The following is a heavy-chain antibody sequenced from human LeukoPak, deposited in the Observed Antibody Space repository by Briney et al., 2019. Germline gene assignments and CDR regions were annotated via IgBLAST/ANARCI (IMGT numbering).Heavy chain of an antibody. CDR2: IYYSGST. V-gene: IGHV4-59*12. Sequence: KSSETLSLTCTVSGGSISSYYWSWIRQPPGKGLEWIGYIYYSGSTNYNPSLKSRVTISVDTSKNQFSLKLSSVTAADTAVYYCARDRKTGLGDYWGQGTLVAVSS. CDR1: GGSISSYY. D-gene: IGHD3-9*01. J-gene: IGHJ4*02. CDR3: ARDRKTGLGDY.